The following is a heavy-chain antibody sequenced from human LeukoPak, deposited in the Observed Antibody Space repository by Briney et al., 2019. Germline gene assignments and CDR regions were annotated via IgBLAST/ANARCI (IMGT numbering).Heavy chain of an antibody. CDR3: ARDGGYSGIYLCDY. CDR2: ISSLSNYI. J-gene: IGHJ4*02. CDR1: GFIFSDFS. D-gene: IGHD1-26*01. Sequence: GGSLRLSCAASGFIFSDFSMNWVRQVPGKGLEWVSSISSLSNYIYYADSVKGRFTISRDNAKNSLYLQMDSLRAEDTAVYYCARDGGYSGIYLCDYWGQGTLVTVSS. V-gene: IGHV3-21*01.